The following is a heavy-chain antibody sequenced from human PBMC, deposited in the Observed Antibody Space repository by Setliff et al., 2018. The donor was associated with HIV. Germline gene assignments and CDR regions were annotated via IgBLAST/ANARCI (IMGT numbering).Heavy chain of an antibody. Sequence: PSETLSFTCTLSGGSFGVYLRSWIRQYVGRGLKWNGRIDSSGTTDYKPSLKGRVAISVDMSRNHFSLRVPSVTAADTAVYFCARDRHSSGLGSDGPWGPGILVTV. D-gene: IGHD3-10*01. J-gene: IGHJ5*02. CDR1: GGSFGVYL. CDR2: IDSSGTT. CDR3: ARDRHSSGLGSDGP. V-gene: IGHV4-4*07.